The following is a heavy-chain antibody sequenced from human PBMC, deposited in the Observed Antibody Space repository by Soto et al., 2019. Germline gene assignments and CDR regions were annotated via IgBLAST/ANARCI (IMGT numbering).Heavy chain of an antibody. Sequence: QVQLVESGGGVVQPGKSLRLSCAASGFTFSSYTMHWVRQAPGKGLEWVALISYDGHIVYYADSVKGRSTISRDNSKNTLYLQLNSLRAEDTAFHYCARWPYDFWSGYVADAFDIWGQGTVVTVSS. D-gene: IGHD3-3*01. J-gene: IGHJ3*02. CDR3: ARWPYDFWSGYVADAFDI. CDR1: GFTFSSYT. CDR2: ISYDGHIV. V-gene: IGHV3-30*03.